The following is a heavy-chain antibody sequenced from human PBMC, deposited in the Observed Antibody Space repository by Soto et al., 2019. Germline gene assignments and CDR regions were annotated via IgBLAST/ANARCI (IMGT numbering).Heavy chain of an antibody. CDR1: GDSISSADYY. V-gene: IGHV4-30-4*01. Sequence: SETLSLTCTVSGDSISSADYYWSWIRQTPGEGLEWIGHIFYSGTTYYNPSLKSRLTISVDTSKNHFSLRLTSVTAADTAVYYCARDLWVEPELYYYGMDVWGQGTTVTVSS. CDR3: ARDLWVEPELYYYGMDV. J-gene: IGHJ6*02. CDR2: IFYSGTT. D-gene: IGHD1-1*01.